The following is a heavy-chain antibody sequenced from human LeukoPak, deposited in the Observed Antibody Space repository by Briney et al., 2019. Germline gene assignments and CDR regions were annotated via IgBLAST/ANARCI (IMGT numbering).Heavy chain of an antibody. D-gene: IGHD4-11*01. J-gene: IGHJ5*02. CDR1: GFTFTSSA. V-gene: IGHV1-58*01. CDR2: IVVGSGNT. Sequence: ASVKVSCKASGFTFTSSAVQWVRQARGQRLEWIGWIVVGSGNTNYAQKFQERVTITRDMSTSTAYMELSSLRSEDTAVYYCARGRKTTVTTWFDPWGQGTLVTVSS. CDR3: ARGRKTTVTTWFDP.